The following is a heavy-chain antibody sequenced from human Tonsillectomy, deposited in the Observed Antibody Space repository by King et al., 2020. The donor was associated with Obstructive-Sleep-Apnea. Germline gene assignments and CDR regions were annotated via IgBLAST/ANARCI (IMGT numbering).Heavy chain of an antibody. D-gene: IGHD3-22*01. J-gene: IGHJ4*02. Sequence: QLQESGPGLVKPSETLSLTCTVSGGSIRSFYWNWIRQPPGKGLEWIGYIYYSGSTNYNPSLKRRVTISVDTSKNQFSLKLTPVTAADTAVYYCARRKFYYDSSGPPGDYWGQGTLVTVSS. CDR3: ARRKFYYDSSGPPGDY. CDR1: GGSIRSFY. V-gene: IGHV4-59*01. CDR2: IYYSGST.